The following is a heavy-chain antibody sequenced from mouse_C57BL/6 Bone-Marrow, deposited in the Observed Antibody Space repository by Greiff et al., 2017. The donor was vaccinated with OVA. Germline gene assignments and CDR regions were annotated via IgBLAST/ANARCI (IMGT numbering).Heavy chain of an antibody. J-gene: IGHJ3*01. CDR2: IWGVGST. D-gene: IGHD2-1*01. CDR1: GFSLTSYG. Sequence: VKLQESGPGLVAPSQSLSITCTVSGFSLTSYGVDWVRPSPGKGLEWLGVIWGVGSTNYNSALKSRLSISKDNSKSQVFLKMNSLQTDDTAMYYCASIYYGFAYWGQGTLVTVSA. V-gene: IGHV2-6*01. CDR3: ASIYYGFAY.